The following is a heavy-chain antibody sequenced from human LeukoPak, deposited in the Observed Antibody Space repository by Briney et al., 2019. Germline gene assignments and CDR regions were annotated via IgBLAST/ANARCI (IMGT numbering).Heavy chain of an antibody. D-gene: IGHD5-12*01. CDR2: INPNSGGT. Sequence: ASVKVSCKASGYTFTGYYMHWVRQAPGQGLEWMGWINPNSGGTNYAQKFQGRVTMTEDTSTDTAYMELSSLRSEDTAVYYCATVILRGYSGRYYFDYWGQGTLVTVSS. J-gene: IGHJ4*02. CDR3: ATVILRGYSGRYYFDY. V-gene: IGHV1-2*02. CDR1: GYTFTGYY.